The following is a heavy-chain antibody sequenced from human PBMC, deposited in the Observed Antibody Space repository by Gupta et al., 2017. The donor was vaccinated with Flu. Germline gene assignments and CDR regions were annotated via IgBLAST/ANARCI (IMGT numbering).Heavy chain of an antibody. CDR2: INGDGSAK. D-gene: IGHD3-16*01. J-gene: IGHJ4*02. CDR1: GFTFGNYW. V-gene: IGHV3-74*01. CDR3: ARDRSWGESDY. Sequence: EAQLVQSGGVIGQPGGSLRLSCVGSGFTFGNYWMHWVRQVPGKGLEWVPRINGDGSAKNYADSVRGRISVSRDNARNTLFLQLYSLRAEDTAVYYCARDRSWGESDYWGQGSLVTVSS.